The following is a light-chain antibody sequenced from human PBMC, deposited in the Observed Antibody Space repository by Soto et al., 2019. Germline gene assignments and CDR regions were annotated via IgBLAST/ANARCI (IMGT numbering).Light chain of an antibody. V-gene: IGLV2-8*01. CDR3: SSYAGSDNYV. CDR2: VVS. J-gene: IGLJ1*01. CDR1: SSDTGDYNY. Sequence: QSALTQPPSASGSPGQSVTISCSGTSSDTGDYNYVSWYQQHPGKAPKLMIYVVSKRPSGVPDRFSGSKSGNTASLTVSGLQAEDVADYYCSSYAGSDNYVFGTGTKVTVL.